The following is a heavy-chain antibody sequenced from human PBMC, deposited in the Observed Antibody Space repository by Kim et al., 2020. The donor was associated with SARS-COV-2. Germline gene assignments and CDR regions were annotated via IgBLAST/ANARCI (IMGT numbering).Heavy chain of an antibody. Sequence: YAASVKGRFTISRDDSKNTAYLQMNSLKTEDTAIYHCTRLVVGSGNSFDYWGQGTLVTISS. V-gene: IGHV3-73*01. CDR3: TRLVVGSGNSFDY. D-gene: IGHD2-21*01. J-gene: IGHJ4*02.